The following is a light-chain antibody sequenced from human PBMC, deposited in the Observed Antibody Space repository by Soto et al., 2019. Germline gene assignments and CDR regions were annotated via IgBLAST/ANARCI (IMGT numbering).Light chain of an antibody. CDR2: EVS. V-gene: IGLV2-14*01. CDR1: SSDVGAYNY. CDR3: SSYTSSTTRVV. Sequence: QSALTQPASVSGSLGQSITISCTGTSSDVGAYNYVSWYQQHPGKAPKLMIYEVSNRPSGVSNRFSGSKSGNTASLTISGLQPEDEADYYCSSYTSSTTRVVFGGGTQLTVL. J-gene: IGLJ2*01.